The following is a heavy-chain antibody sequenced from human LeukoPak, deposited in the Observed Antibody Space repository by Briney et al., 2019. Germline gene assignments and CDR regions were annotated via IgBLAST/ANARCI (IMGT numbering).Heavy chain of an antibody. Sequence: GGSLRLSCAASGFTFSNYEMNWVRQAPGKGLEWVSHISSSGSTIYYADSVKGRFTISRDNAKNSLFLQMNSLRAEDTAVYYCARVSHYYGSGSYDYWGQGTLVTVSS. J-gene: IGHJ4*02. V-gene: IGHV3-48*03. D-gene: IGHD3-10*01. CDR1: GFTFSNYE. CDR3: ARVSHYYGSGSYDY. CDR2: ISSSGSTI.